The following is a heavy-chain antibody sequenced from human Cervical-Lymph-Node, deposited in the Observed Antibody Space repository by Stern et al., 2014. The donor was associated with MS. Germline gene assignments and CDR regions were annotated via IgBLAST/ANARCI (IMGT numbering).Heavy chain of an antibody. Sequence: EVQLVESGGGLVQPGGSLRLSCTASGFTFSNYIMNWVRQAPGMGLEWVAYIGGDSRRIYYADSVKGRFTISRDNGKNSLYLQMDSLRAEDTAVYYCARDGYTPSPFAGLDYWGQGTLVTASS. V-gene: IGHV3-48*01. CDR3: ARDGYTPSPFAGLDY. J-gene: IGHJ4*02. CDR1: GFTFSNYI. CDR2: IGGDSRRI. D-gene: IGHD5-12*01.